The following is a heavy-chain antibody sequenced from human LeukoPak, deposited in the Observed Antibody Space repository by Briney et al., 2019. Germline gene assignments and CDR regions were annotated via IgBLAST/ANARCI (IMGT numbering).Heavy chain of an antibody. D-gene: IGHD1-20*01. CDR2: INPNTGDT. Sequence: ASVKVSCKASGYTFTSYYMHSVRQAPGQGLEWMGWINPNTGDTHYALKFQGRITMTRDTSISTTYMDVSRPTSDYTALYYCARDLTGTSDYWGQGTLLTVSS. CDR1: GYTFTSYY. J-gene: IGHJ4*02. V-gene: IGHV1-2*02. CDR3: ARDLTGTSDY.